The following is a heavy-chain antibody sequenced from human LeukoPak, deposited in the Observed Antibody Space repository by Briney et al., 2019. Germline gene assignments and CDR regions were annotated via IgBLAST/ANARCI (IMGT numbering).Heavy chain of an antibody. D-gene: IGHD3-22*01. CDR3: ARDPDSSGPSYFDY. J-gene: IGHJ4*02. Sequence: GGSLRLSCAASGFTFSSYEMNWVRHAPGKGLGWISYISSIGSTMYADSVKGRFTISRENSKNTLYLQMNSLRDEDTAVYYCARDPDSSGPSYFDYWGQGTLVTVSS. V-gene: IGHV3-48*02. CDR1: GFTFSSYE. CDR2: ISSIGSTM.